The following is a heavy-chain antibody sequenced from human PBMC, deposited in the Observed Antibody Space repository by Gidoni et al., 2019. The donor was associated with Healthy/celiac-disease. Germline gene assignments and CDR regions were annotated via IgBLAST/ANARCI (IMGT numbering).Heavy chain of an antibody. CDR1: GGSISSSSYS. V-gene: IGHV4-39*01. J-gene: IGHJ4*02. Sequence: QLQLQESGPGLVKPSETLSLTCTVSGGSISSSSYSWGWIRQPPGKGLEWIGSIYYSGSTYYNPSLKSRVTISVDTSKNQFSLKLSSVTAADTAVYYCARHEGLGYCSSTSCYLSHPIGYWGQGTLVTVSS. CDR2: IYYSGST. CDR3: ARHEGLGYCSSTSCYLSHPIGY. D-gene: IGHD2-2*01.